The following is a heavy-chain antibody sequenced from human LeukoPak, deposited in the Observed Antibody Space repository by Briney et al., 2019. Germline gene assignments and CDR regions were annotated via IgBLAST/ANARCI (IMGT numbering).Heavy chain of an antibody. J-gene: IGHJ4*02. CDR2: IYYSGST. V-gene: IGHV4-39*07. CDR3: ARGDYVWGSHTPSNFDY. D-gene: IGHD3-16*01. CDR1: GGSISSSSYY. Sequence: SETLSLTCTDSGGSISSSSYYWGWIRQPPGKGLEWIGSIYYSGSTYYNPSLKSRVTISVDTSKNQFSLKLSSVTAADTAVYYCARGDYVWGSHTPSNFDYWGQGTLVTISS.